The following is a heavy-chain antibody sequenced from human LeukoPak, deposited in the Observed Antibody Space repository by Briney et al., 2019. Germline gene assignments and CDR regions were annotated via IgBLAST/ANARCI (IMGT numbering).Heavy chain of an antibody. D-gene: IGHD4-17*01. CDR3: ARVAVTRNYFDY. V-gene: IGHV3-53*01. Sequence: GGSLRLSCAASGFTVSSNYMNWVRQAPGKGLEWVSVIYSGGSTYYADSVKGRFTISRDNSKNTLFLQMNSLRAEDTAVYYCARVAVTRNYFDYWGQGTLVTVSS. CDR1: GFTVSSNY. CDR2: IYSGGST. J-gene: IGHJ4*02.